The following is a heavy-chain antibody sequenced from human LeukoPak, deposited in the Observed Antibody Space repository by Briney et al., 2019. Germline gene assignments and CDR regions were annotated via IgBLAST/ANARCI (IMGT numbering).Heavy chain of an antibody. Sequence: GSLRLSCAVSGFTFSSYAMGWVRQAPGKGLEWVAGITYNGDDRNYADSVKGRFTISRDNSKNTLYLQMNSLRAEDTAVYYCAKGTNWNDAILDYWGQGTLVTVSS. CDR2: ITYNGDDR. J-gene: IGHJ4*02. V-gene: IGHV3-23*01. CDR1: GFTFSSYA. CDR3: AKGTNWNDAILDY. D-gene: IGHD1-20*01.